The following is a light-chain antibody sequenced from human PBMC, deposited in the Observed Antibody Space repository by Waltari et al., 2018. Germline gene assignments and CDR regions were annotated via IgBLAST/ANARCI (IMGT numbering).Light chain of an antibody. J-gene: IGKJ1*01. V-gene: IGKV3-15*01. CDR2: GAS. CDR1: RSVGSD. Sequence: EMMMTQSPAALSVSPGESATLSCRASRSVGSDLAWYQHKPGQAPRLLIYGASTRVTDIPTRFSGSGSGTEFTLTITSLQSEDSAVYYCQQYSTRPAFGQGTKVEIK. CDR3: QQYSTRPA.